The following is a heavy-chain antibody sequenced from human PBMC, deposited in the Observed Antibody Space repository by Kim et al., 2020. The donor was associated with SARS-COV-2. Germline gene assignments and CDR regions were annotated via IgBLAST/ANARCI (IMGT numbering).Heavy chain of an antibody. CDR3: ARGFDY. CDR2: SVRT. V-gene: IGHV4-59*08. J-gene: IGHJ4*02. Sequence: SVRTHSTQPHKGRLTISGDTTKNQFHLKLSSVTAADTAVYYCARGFDYWGQGTLVTVSS.